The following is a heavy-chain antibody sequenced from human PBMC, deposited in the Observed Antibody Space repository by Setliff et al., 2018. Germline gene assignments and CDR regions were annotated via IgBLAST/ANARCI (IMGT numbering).Heavy chain of an antibody. Sequence: GGSLRLSCAASGFTFSDYYMTWIRQAPGKGLEWVSYTSSGSTGYADSVKGRFTISRDNAKNSLYLQMNSLRAEDTALYYCARRETLKPLHGMDVWGQGTTVTVSS. V-gene: IGHV3-11*03. J-gene: IGHJ6*02. CDR1: GFTFSDYY. CDR3: ARRETLKPLHGMDV. CDR2: TSSGST.